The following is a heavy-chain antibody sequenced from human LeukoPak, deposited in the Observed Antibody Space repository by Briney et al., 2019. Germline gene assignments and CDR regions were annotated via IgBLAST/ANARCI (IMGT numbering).Heavy chain of an antibody. CDR1: GYTFTTYD. J-gene: IGHJ4*02. Sequence: ASVKVSCKASGYTFTTYDINRVRQAAGQGLEWMGWMNPNSGNTGYAQKFQGRLTITRDASISTAYMELSSLRSDDTAVYYCARTKPDNSEMYNWGQGTLVTVSS. D-gene: IGHD3-22*01. V-gene: IGHV1-8*03. CDR3: ARTKPDNSEMYN. CDR2: MNPNSGNT.